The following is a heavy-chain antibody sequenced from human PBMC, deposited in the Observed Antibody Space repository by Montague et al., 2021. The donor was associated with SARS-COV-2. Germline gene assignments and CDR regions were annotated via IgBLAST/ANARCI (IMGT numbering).Heavy chain of an antibody. D-gene: IGHD1-14*01. V-gene: IGHV4-59*11. J-gene: IGHJ5*02. CDR2: VNYGGST. CDR1: SGSISSHY. Sequence: SETLSLTCTVSSGSISSHYWSWIRQPPGKGLEWIGYVNYGGSTNYNPSLKSRVTISLDTSKNQFSLRLNSVTAADTALYYCARAVPTGIDWFDPWGQGTLVIVSS. CDR3: ARAVPTGIDWFDP.